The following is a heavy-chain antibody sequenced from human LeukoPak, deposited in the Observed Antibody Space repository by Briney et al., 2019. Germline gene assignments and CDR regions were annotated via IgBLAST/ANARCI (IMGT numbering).Heavy chain of an antibody. CDR1: GFTFSSYG. J-gene: IGHJ5*02. D-gene: IGHD2-2*01. CDR3: AKDPYLVVPAALNWFDP. V-gene: IGHV3-30*02. Sequence: GGSLRLACAASGFTFSSYGMHWVRQAPGKGLEWVAFIRYDGSNKYYADSVKGRFTISRDNSKNTLYLQMNSLRAEDTAVYYCAKDPYLVVPAALNWFDPWGQGTLVTVSS. CDR2: IRYDGSNK.